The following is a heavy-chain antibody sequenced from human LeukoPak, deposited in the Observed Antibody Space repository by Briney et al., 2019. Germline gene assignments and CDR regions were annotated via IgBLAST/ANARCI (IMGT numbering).Heavy chain of an antibody. V-gene: IGHV3-21*01. CDR1: GFTFSSYW. J-gene: IGHJ4*02. D-gene: IGHD2-2*01. CDR2: ISSSSSYI. Sequence: GGSLRLSCAASGFTFSSYWVSWVRQAPGKGLEWVSSISSSSSYIYYADSVKGRFTISRDNAKNSLYLQMNSLRAEDTAVYYCARSGTSNNVPAYWGQGTLVTVSS. CDR3: ARSGTSNNVPAY.